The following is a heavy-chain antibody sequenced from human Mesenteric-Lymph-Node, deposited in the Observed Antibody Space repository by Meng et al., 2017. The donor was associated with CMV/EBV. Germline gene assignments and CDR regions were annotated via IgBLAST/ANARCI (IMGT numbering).Heavy chain of an antibody. J-gene: IGHJ4*02. Sequence: GGSLRLSCAASGFIFSDYYMNWIRQAPGKGLEWAAHISTSGSDIFYADSVKGRFTISRDNAKNSLYLQMNSLRAEDTAVYYCAKDGGWNYVKDWGQGTLVTVSS. V-gene: IGHV3-11*01. CDR3: AKDGGWNYVKD. CDR1: GFIFSDYY. D-gene: IGHD1-7*01. CDR2: ISTSGSDI.